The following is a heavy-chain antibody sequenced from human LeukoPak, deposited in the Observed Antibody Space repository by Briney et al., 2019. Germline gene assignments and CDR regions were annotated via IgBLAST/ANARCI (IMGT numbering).Heavy chain of an antibody. CDR1: GGSISNSRYY. J-gene: IGHJ4*02. CDR2: IYYSGTT. V-gene: IGHV4-61*05. D-gene: IGHD3-10*01. CDR3: ARVLRPMASQYYFDY. Sequence: PSETLSLTCSVSGGSISNSRYYWGWLRQPPGKGLEWIGYIYYSGTTSYNPSLKTRVTISIDTSKNQFSLKLSSVTAADTAVYYCARVLRPMASQYYFDYWGQGTLVTVSS.